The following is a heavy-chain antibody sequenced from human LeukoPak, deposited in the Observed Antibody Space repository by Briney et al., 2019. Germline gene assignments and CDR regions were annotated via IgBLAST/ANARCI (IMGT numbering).Heavy chain of an antibody. V-gene: IGHV4-31*03. CDR3: ARGYDSFFDY. D-gene: IGHD3-22*01. CDR1: GGSISSGGYY. CDR2: IYYSGST. Sequence: SETLSLTCTVSGGSISSGGYYWSWIRQHPGKRLEWIGYIYYSGSTYYNPSLKSRVTISVDTSKNQFSLKLSSVTAADTAVYYCARGYDSFFDYWGQGSLVTVSS. J-gene: IGHJ4*02.